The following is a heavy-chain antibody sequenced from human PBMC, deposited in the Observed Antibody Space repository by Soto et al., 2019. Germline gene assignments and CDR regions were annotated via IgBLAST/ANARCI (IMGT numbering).Heavy chain of an antibody. D-gene: IGHD3-22*01. J-gene: IGHJ4*02. CDR3: ARDRAGYYSHFVY. V-gene: IGHV1-69*01. CDR2: IMPFFGSG. CDR1: RGTFTNYA. Sequence: QVYLVQSGAEVKKPGSSVKVSCKALRGTFTNYAFSWGRQAPGQGLEWMGGIMPFFGSGNYAQKFQGRINITEDESTSSGYLELNSLRSEDTAVYYCARDRAGYYSHFVYWGQGTLVTVSS.